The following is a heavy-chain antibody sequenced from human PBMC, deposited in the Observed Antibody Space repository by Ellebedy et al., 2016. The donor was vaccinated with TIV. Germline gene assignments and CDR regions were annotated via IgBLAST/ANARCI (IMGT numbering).Heavy chain of an antibody. J-gene: IGHJ4*02. D-gene: IGHD6-19*01. CDR1: GFTFSSYA. CDR2: ISYDGSNK. V-gene: IGHV3-30-3*01. CDR3: ARGRGWLVSLPPPGY. Sequence: GGSLRLXXAASGFTFSSYAMHWVRQAPGKGLEWVAVISYDGSNKYYADSVKGRFTISRDNSKNTLYLQMNSLRAEDTAVYYCARGRGWLVSLPPPGYWGQGTLVTVSS.